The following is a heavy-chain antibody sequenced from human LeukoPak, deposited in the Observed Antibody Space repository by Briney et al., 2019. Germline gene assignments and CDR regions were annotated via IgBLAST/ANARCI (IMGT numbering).Heavy chain of an antibody. V-gene: IGHV1-18*01. CDR1: GYTFTSYG. CDR2: ISAYNGNT. Sequence: ASVKVSCKASGYTFTSYGISWARQAPGQGLEWIGWISAYNGNTNYAQKLQGRVTMTTDTSTSTAYMELRSLRSDDTAVYYCARDPPLRCTSCRVFDYWGQGTLVTVSS. D-gene: IGHD2-2*01. CDR3: ARDPPLRCTSCRVFDY. J-gene: IGHJ4*02.